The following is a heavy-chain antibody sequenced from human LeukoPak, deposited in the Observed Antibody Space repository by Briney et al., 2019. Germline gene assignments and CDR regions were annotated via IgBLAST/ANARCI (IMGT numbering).Heavy chain of an antibody. CDR3: ARGATGFRRFGVVRCYFDY. CDR1: GGSFSGYY. D-gene: IGHD3-3*01. Sequence: PSETLSLTCAVYGGSFSGYYWSWIRQPPGKGLAWIGEIKHSGSTNYNPSLKSRVTISVDTSKNQFSLKLSSVTAADTAVYYCARGATGFRRFGVVRCYFDYWGQGTLVTVSS. CDR2: IKHSGST. V-gene: IGHV4-34*01. J-gene: IGHJ4*02.